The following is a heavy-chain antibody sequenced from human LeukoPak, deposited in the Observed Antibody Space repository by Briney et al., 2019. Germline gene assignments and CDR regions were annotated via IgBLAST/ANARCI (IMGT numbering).Heavy chain of an antibody. Sequence: SETLSLTCTVSGGSISSYYWSWIRQPPGKGLECIGYIYYSGSTNYKPSLKSRVTISVDTSKNQFSLKLSSVTAADTAVYYCARAYYDSSGYYPDWGQGTLVTVSS. J-gene: IGHJ4*02. CDR3: ARAYYDSSGYYPD. D-gene: IGHD3-22*01. CDR1: GGSISSYY. CDR2: IYYSGST. V-gene: IGHV4-59*08.